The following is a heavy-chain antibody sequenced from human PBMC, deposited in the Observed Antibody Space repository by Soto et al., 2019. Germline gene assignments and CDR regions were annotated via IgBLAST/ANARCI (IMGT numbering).Heavy chain of an antibody. Sequence: EVQLLESGGGLVQPGGSLRLSCAASGFTFRSYAMSWVRQAPGKGLEWVSVISGSGGSTYYADSVKGRFTISRDNSKNTLYLQMNSLRAEDTAVYYCAKGGDRLTYYYGSGSSLDYWGQGTLVTVSS. D-gene: IGHD3-10*01. CDR1: GFTFRSYA. V-gene: IGHV3-23*01. J-gene: IGHJ4*02. CDR2: ISGSGGST. CDR3: AKGGDRLTYYYGSGSSLDY.